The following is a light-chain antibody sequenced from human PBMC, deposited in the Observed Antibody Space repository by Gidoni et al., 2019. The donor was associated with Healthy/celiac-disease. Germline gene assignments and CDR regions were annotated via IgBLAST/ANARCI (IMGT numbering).Light chain of an antibody. Sequence: EIVLTQSPATLSLSPGERATLSCRASQSVSSYLAWYQQKPGQAPSLLLYDASNRATGITARFSGSGSGTDFTLTISSLEPDDFAVYYCQQRSNWHSFXXXTRLEIK. CDR2: DAS. CDR1: QSVSSY. V-gene: IGKV3-11*01. J-gene: IGKJ5*01. CDR3: QQRSNWHS.